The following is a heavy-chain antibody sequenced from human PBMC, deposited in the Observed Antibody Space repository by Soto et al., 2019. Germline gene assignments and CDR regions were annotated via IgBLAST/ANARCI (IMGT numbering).Heavy chain of an antibody. Sequence: KPGGSLRLSCAASGFTFSSYSMNWVRQAPGKGLEWVSSISSSSSYIYYADSVKGRFTISRDNAKNSLYLQMNSLRAEDTAVYYCARDRIAKSDGRIPGIIAAAGTWFDPWGQGTLVTVSS. V-gene: IGHV3-21*01. CDR3: ARDRIAKSDGRIPGIIAAAGTWFDP. CDR1: GFTFSSYS. D-gene: IGHD6-13*01. J-gene: IGHJ5*02. CDR2: ISSSSSYI.